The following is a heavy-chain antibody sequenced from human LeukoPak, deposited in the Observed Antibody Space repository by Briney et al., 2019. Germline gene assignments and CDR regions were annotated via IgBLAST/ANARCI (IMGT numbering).Heavy chain of an antibody. CDR2: ISSSGSTI. J-gene: IGHJ6*02. CDR3: ARRAPFKDYYYGMDV. CDR1: GFTFDDYA. V-gene: IGHV3-48*03. Sequence: GGSLRLSCAASGFTFDDYAMNWVRQAPGKGLEWVSYISSSGSTIYYVDSVKGRFTISRDNAKNSLYLQMNSLRAEDTAVYYCARRAPFKDYYYGMDVWGQGTTVTVSS.